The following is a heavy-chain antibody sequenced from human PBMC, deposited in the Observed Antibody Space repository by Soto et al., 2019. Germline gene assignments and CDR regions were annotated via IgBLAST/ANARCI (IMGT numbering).Heavy chain of an antibody. Sequence: GESLKISCKGSGYSFTRYWISRVRQMPGKGLEWMGRIDPSDSYTSYSPSFQGHVTISADKSISTAYLEWSSLKASDTAMYYCARLGCGSGGSCYSYYYYGMDVWGQGTTVTVSS. V-gene: IGHV5-10-1*01. D-gene: IGHD2-15*01. CDR2: IDPSDSYT. CDR3: ARLGCGSGGSCYSYYYYGMDV. J-gene: IGHJ6*02. CDR1: GYSFTRYW.